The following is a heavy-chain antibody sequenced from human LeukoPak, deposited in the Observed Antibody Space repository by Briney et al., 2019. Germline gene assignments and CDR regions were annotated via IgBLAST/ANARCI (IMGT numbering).Heavy chain of an antibody. D-gene: IGHD3-16*01. J-gene: IGHJ4*02. V-gene: IGHV4-34*01. CDR3: ARGNVRRTYYDYVWGKLDY. CDR1: GGSFSGYY. CDR2: INHSGST. Sequence: SETLSLTCAIYGGSFSGYYWSWIRQPPGKGLEWIGEINHSGSTNYNPSLKSRVTISVDTSKNQFSLKLSSVTAADTAVYYCARGNVRRTYYDYVWGKLDYWGQGTLVTVSS.